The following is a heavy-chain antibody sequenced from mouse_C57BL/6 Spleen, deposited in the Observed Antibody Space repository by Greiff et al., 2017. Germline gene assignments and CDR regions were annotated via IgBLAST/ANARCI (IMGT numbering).Heavy chain of an antibody. V-gene: IGHV5-12*01. CDR3: ARPYYYGSSYDYAMDY. Sequence: EVKLVESGGGLVQPGGSLKLSCAASGFTFSDYYMYWVRQTPEKRLEWVAYISNGGGSTYYPDTVKGRCTIARDNAKNTLYLQMSRLKSEDTAMYYWARPYYYGSSYDYAMDYWGQGTSVTVSS. CDR2: ISNGGGST. D-gene: IGHD1-1*01. J-gene: IGHJ4*01. CDR1: GFTFSDYY.